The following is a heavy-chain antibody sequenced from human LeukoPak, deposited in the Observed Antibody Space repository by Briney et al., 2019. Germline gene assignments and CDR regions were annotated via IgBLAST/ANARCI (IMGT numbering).Heavy chain of an antibody. D-gene: IGHD3-22*01. CDR3: AREQGYYDSSGFWVDAFDI. J-gene: IGHJ3*02. Sequence: PGGSLRLSCAASGFTFSSCWMHWVRQAPGKGLVWVSRINSDGSSTSYEDSVKGRFTISRDNAKNTLYLQMNSLRAEDTAAYYCAREQGYYDSSGFWVDAFDIWGQGTMVTVSS. CDR1: GFTFSSCW. CDR2: INSDGSST. V-gene: IGHV3-74*01.